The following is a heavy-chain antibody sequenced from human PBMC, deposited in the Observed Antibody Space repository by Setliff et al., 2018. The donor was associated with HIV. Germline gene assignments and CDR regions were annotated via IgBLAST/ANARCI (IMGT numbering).Heavy chain of an antibody. CDR3: ARIGARIFNYYDDTSQTDY. Sequence: GASVKVSCKASGYRFTDYYIHWVRQAPGQGLEWMGWINPNSGGTNYAQKFQDRVTMTRDTSISTAYLELRRLRSDDTALYYCARIGARIFNYYDDTSQTDYWGQGALVTVSS. CDR2: INPNSGGT. V-gene: IGHV1-2*02. CDR1: GYRFTDYY. D-gene: IGHD3-22*01. J-gene: IGHJ4*02.